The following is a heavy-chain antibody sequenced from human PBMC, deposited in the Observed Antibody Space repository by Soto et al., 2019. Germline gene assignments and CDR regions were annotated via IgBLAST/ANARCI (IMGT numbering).Heavy chain of an antibody. J-gene: IGHJ4*02. Sequence: EVQLVEAGGGLVQPGGSLRLSCAASGFNFNTYWMSWVRPATGKGLEWVANIKEDGSEKYYVDSVKGRFTISRDNAKNSMSLEMNSLTAEDTAVYYCARDWWTYCSGGNCLVDYWCQGTLVTVSS. CDR2: IKEDGSEK. CDR1: GFNFNTYW. V-gene: IGHV3-7*01. CDR3: ARDWWTYCSGGNCLVDY. D-gene: IGHD2-15*01.